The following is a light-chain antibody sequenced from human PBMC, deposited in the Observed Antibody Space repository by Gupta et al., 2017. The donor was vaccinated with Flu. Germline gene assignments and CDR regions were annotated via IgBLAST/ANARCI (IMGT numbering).Light chain of an antibody. J-gene: IGKJ2*03. CDR2: GTS. V-gene: IGKV3-20*01. Sequence: SATRSCRASQTVDGAFLAWYQQQPGRAPRLLIYGTSTRATGIPDRFSGSGSGTDFTLTISRLEPEDFAVYYCQQYGHSPAFSFGQGTKLEI. CDR3: QQYGHSPAFS. CDR1: QTVDGAF.